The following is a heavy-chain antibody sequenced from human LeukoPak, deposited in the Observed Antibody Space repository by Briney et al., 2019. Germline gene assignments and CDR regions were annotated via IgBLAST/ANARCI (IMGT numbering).Heavy chain of an antibody. CDR2: ISAYNGNT. CDR3: ARVDTIFGVVIPFDY. CDR1: GYTFTSYG. D-gene: IGHD3-3*01. Sequence: ASVKVSCKASGYTFTSYGISWVRQAPGQGLEWMGWISAYNGNTNYAQKLQGRVTMTTDTSTSTAYMELRSLRSDDTAVYYCARVDTIFGVVIPFDYWGQGTLVTVSS. J-gene: IGHJ4*02. V-gene: IGHV1-18*01.